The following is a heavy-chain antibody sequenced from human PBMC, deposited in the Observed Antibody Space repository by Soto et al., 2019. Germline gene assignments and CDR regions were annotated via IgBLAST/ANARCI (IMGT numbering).Heavy chain of an antibody. J-gene: IGHJ4*02. Sequence: EVQLLESGGGLVQPGGSLRLSCAASGFTFSSYAMSRVRQAPGKGLEWVSVISGSGGSTYYADSVKGRFTISRDNSKNTRYLQVNSLRAEDTAVYYCASRSSGWYFDYWGQGTLVTVSS. D-gene: IGHD6-19*01. CDR3: ASRSSGWYFDY. V-gene: IGHV3-23*01. CDR1: GFTFSSYA. CDR2: ISGSGGST.